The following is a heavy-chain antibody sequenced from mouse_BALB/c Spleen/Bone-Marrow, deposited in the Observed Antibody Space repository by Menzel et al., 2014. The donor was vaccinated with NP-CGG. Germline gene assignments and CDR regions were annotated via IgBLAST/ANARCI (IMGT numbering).Heavy chain of an antibody. D-gene: IGHD2-4*01. J-gene: IGHJ2*01. Sequence: EVQLQQSGAELVKPGASVKLSCTTSGFNIKDTYMHWVKLRPEQGLEWIGRIVPANSNTKYAPKFQGKATITADTSSNTAYLQLSSLTSEDTAVYFCASYDYGYYFDYWGQGTTLTVSS. CDR2: IVPANSNT. V-gene: IGHV14-3*02. CDR1: GFNIKDTY. CDR3: ASYDYGYYFDY.